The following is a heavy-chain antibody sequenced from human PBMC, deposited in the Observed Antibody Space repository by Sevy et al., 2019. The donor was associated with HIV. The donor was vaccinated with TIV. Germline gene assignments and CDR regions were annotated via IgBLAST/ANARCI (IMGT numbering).Heavy chain of an antibody. CDR1: GFSFSTYA. V-gene: IGHV3-23*01. Sequence: GGSLRLSCAASGFSFSTYAMAWVRQAPGKGLEWVSAITDSGGSTFYAGSVRGRFTISRDNSQNTLYLQMNSLRAEDKAVYYCAKRDNVVVVAAFDCWGQGTLVTVSS. J-gene: IGHJ4*02. CDR2: ITDSGGST. CDR3: AKRDNVVVVAAFDC. D-gene: IGHD2-15*01.